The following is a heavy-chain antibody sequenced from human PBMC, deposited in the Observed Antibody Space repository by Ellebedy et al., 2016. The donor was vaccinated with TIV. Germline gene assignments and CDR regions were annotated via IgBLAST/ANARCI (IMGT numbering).Heavy chain of an antibody. J-gene: IGHJ4*02. CDR3: AKDYVTMVRGVLYYFDY. CDR1: GFTFSSYG. Sequence: GESLKISXAASGFTFSSYGMHWVRQAPGKGLEWVAVISYDGSNKYYADSVKGRFTISRDNSKNTLYLQMNSLRAEDTAVYYCAKDYVTMVRGVLYYFDYWGQGTLVTVSS. CDR2: ISYDGSNK. V-gene: IGHV3-30*18. D-gene: IGHD3-10*01.